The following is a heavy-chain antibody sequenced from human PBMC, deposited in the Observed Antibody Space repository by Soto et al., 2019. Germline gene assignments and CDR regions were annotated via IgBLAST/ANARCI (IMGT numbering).Heavy chain of an antibody. CDR1: GFSLTTSGVG. V-gene: IGHV2-5*02. Sequence: QITLNESGPTVVRPTETLTLTCRFSGFSLTTSGVGVAWIRQSPAKAPEWLALIYWDDDKRYSASLKSRLTITQDTSKNQVVLTVSDLDPTDTATYYCAHRVLRTVFGLVTTTAIYFDFWGQGTPVAVSS. CDR2: IYWDDDK. CDR3: AHRVLRTVFGLVTTTAIYFDF. J-gene: IGHJ4*02. D-gene: IGHD3-3*01.